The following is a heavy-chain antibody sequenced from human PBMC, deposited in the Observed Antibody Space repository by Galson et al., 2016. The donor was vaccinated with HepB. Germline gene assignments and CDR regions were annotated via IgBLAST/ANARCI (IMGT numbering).Heavy chain of an antibody. CDR3: TRDGEGSGRYFDY. J-gene: IGHJ4*02. Sequence: SVKVSCKASGVTFNTYPISWVRQAPGQGLEWMGGIIPISGTSKYAQKFQGRVTISADESTSTAYMELSSLTSDDTALYYCTRDGEGSGRYFDYWGQGTLVTVSS. CDR1: GVTFNTYP. V-gene: IGHV1-69*13. D-gene: IGHD1-26*01. CDR2: IIPISGTS.